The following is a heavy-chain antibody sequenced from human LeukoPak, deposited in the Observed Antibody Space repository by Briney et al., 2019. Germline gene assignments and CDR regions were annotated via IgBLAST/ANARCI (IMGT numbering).Heavy chain of an antibody. V-gene: IGHV3-23*01. CDR3: AYEILTGYYGMDV. CDR2: ISGSGGST. J-gene: IGHJ6*02. Sequence: GGSLRLSCAATGFTFSSYAMSSVLQTPGEGLEWVSAISGSGGSTYYADSVKGRFTISRDNSKNTLYLQMNSLRAEFFVVHKTAYEILTGYYGMDVWGQGTTVTVSS. D-gene: IGHD3-9*01. CDR1: GFTFSSYA.